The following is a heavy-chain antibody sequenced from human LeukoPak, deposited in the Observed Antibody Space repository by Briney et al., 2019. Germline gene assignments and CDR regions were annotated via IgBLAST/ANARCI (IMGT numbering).Heavy chain of an antibody. J-gene: IGHJ4*02. Sequence: SETLSLTCTVSGGSISSGGYYWSWIRQHRGKGLEWIGYIYYSGSTYYNPSLKSRVTMSVDTSKNQFSLKLSSVPAADTAVYYCARDDCSSTSCQIDYWGQGTLVTVSS. V-gene: IGHV4-31*03. D-gene: IGHD2-2*01. CDR3: ARDDCSSTSCQIDY. CDR2: IYYSGST. CDR1: GGSISSGGYY.